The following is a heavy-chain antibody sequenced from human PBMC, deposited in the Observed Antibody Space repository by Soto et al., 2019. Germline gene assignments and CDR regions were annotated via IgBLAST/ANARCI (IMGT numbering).Heavy chain of an antibody. D-gene: IGHD3-10*01. CDR3: ARRLARGVIGWFDP. V-gene: IGHV4-39*02. J-gene: IGHJ5*02. CDR1: GGSISSGTYY. CDR2: LYYTGRT. Sequence: SETLSLTCTVSGGSISSGTYYWGWIRQPPGKGLEWIGSLYYTGRTYCSPSLKSRVTISVDTSKNHFSLNLTSVTAADTAVYYCARRLARGVIGWFDPWGQGTLVTVS.